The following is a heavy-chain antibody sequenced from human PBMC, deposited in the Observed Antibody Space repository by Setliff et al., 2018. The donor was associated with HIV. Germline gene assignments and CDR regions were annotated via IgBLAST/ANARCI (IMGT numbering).Heavy chain of an antibody. CDR2: TSHSGKA. D-gene: IGHD3-3*01. CDR1: GGPLSGHY. J-gene: IGHJ5*02. V-gene: IGHV4-34*01. CDR3: AREREAWSAYDS. Sequence: PSETLSLTCAVYGGPLSGHYWSWIRQPPGQGLEWIGETSHSGKANYNPSLESRVAISLDTSSNQFSLKLSSVTAADTAVYHCAREREAWSAYDSWGQGTLVTVSS.